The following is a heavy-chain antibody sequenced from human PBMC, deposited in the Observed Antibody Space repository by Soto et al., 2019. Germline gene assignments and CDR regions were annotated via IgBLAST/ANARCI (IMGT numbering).Heavy chain of an antibody. D-gene: IGHD1-26*01. Sequence: SETLSLTCAVSGGSITSYYWSWIRQPPGKGLEWIGHIFYSGSSNYNPSLTSRVTLSVDMSKNQFSLKLTSMTAADTAVYYCARVGGAPLGAFDIWGQGTMVTVSS. CDR2: IFYSGSS. CDR3: ARVGGAPLGAFDI. CDR1: GGSITSYY. V-gene: IGHV4-59*01. J-gene: IGHJ3*02.